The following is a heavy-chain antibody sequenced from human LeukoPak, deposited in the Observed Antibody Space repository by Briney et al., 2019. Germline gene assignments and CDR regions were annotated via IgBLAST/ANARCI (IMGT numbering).Heavy chain of an antibody. Sequence: GRSLRLSCAASGFTFSSYAMHWVRQAPGKGLEWVAVISYDGSNKYYADSVKGRFTISRDNSKNTLYLQMNSLRAEDTAVYYCAKDLLGRASEDDYWGQGTLVTVSS. J-gene: IGHJ4*02. D-gene: IGHD5-24*01. CDR2: ISYDGSNK. V-gene: IGHV3-30*01. CDR1: GFTFSSYA. CDR3: AKDLLGRASEDDY.